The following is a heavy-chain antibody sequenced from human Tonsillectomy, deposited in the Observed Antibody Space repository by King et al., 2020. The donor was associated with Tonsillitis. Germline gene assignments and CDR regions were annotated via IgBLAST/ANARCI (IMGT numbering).Heavy chain of an antibody. V-gene: IGHV7-4-1*02. J-gene: IGHJ4*02. D-gene: IGHD3-10*01. Sequence: QLVQSGSEMKKPGAAVKISCKASGYIFNTYGMNWVRQAPGQGLQWMGWINTTTGQATYAQGFKGRFVFSVDSLRTAFLQISSLQFGDTAVYYCARDPPSIWFGESDYWAREPWSPSPQ. CDR2: INTTTGQA. CDR1: GYIFNTYG. CDR3: ARDPPSIWFGESDY.